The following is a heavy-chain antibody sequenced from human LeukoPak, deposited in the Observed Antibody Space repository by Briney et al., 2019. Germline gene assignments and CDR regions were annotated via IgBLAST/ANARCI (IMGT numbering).Heavy chain of an antibody. CDR2: IYSGGST. CDR3: ARDYPFSGYDY. D-gene: IGHD3-22*01. Sequence: GGSLRLSCAASGFTVSSNYMSWVRQAPGKGLEWVSVIYSGGSTYYADSVKGRFTISRDNSKNTLYLQMNSLRAEDTAVYYCARDYPFSGYDYWGQGTLVTVSS. CDR1: GFTVSSNY. V-gene: IGHV3-53*01. J-gene: IGHJ4*02.